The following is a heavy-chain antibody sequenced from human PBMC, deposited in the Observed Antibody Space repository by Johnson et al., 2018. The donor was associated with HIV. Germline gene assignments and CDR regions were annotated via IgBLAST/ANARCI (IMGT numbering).Heavy chain of an antibody. J-gene: IGHJ3*02. CDR1: GFTFNNYA. CDR3: ARPYILRQLVSAFDI. CDR2: ISYDGSYE. V-gene: IGHV3-30*04. D-gene: IGHD6-6*01. Sequence: QMQLVESGGGVVQPGRSVRLSCAASGFTFNNYAMHWVRQAPGKGLEWVAVISYDGSYEYYADSVKGRFTISRDNFKNTLYLQMNSLRDEDTAVYCCARPYILRQLVSAFDIWGQGTMVTVSS.